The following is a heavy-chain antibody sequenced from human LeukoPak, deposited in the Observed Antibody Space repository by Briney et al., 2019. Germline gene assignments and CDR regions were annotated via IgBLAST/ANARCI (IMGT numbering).Heavy chain of an antibody. J-gene: IGHJ6*02. V-gene: IGHV4-31*03. D-gene: IGHD5-12*01. CDR1: GGSISSGGYY. CDR2: IYYSGST. CDR3: ARASWGYSGYGGGEPYYYYGMDV. Sequence: KPSETPSLTCTVSGGSISSGGYYWSWIRQHPGKGLEWIGYIYYSGSTYYNPSLKSRVTISVDTSKNQFSLKLSSVTAADTAVYYCARASWGYSGYGGGEPYYYYGMDVWGQGTTVTVSS.